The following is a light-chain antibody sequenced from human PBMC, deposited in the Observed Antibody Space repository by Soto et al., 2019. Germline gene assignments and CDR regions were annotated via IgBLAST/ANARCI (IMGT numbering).Light chain of an antibody. V-gene: IGLV2-23*02. CDR2: GVS. CDR1: SSDVGSYNL. J-gene: IGLJ1*01. CDR3: CSLAGVNPFYV. Sequence: QSVLTQPASVSGSPGQSITISCTGTSSDVGSYNLVSWYQQHPGKAPKLMIYGVSKRPSGVSDRFSGSKSGDTASLTISGLRAEDEVDYYCCSLAGVNPFYVFGTGTRATAL.